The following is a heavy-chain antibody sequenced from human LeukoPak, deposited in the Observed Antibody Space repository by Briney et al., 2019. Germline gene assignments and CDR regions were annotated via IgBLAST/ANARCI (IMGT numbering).Heavy chain of an antibody. CDR1: GFTFSSYA. Sequence: GGSLRLSCAASGFTFSSYAMSWVREAPGKGLERVSAISGSGGSTYYADSVKGRFTISRDNSKNTLYLQMNSLRAEDTAVYYCAKGLPYFDWSFDYWGQGTLVTVSS. D-gene: IGHD3-9*01. CDR3: AKGLPYFDWSFDY. J-gene: IGHJ4*02. V-gene: IGHV3-23*01. CDR2: ISGSGGST.